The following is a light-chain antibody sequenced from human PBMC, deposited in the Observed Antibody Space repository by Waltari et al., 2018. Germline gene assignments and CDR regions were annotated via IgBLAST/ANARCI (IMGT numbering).Light chain of an antibody. J-gene: IGLJ2*01. CDR2: GNN. V-gene: IGLV1-40*01. CDR1: SSNLGAGYD. CDR3: QSYDSSLSGSRV. Sequence: SVLPQPPSVSGAPGPRVTISCTASSSNLGAGYDVHWYQQPPGTAPKLLMYGNNNRPSGVPDRFSGSKSGTSASLAITGLQAEDEADYYCQSYDSSLSGSRVFGGGTKLTVL.